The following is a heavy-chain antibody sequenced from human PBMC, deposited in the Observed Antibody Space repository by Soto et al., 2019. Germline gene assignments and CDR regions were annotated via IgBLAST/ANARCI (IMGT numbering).Heavy chain of an antibody. J-gene: IGHJ4*02. CDR1: GGSVTNSSYY. CDR2: VYYRGST. CDR3: ARGTRQLVHPFDY. D-gene: IGHD6-6*01. Sequence: SETLSLTCTVSGGSVTNSSYYWGWIRQSSGKGLEWIGCVYYRGSTNSKPSVKSRVTISVDTSKNQFSLNLSSVTAADTAVYYCARGTRQLVHPFDYWGQGTLVTVSS. V-gene: IGHV4-39*07.